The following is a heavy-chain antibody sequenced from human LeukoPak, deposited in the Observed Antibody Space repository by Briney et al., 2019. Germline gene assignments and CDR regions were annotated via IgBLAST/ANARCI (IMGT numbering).Heavy chain of an antibody. J-gene: IGHJ5*02. Sequence: GGALRLFCAASGFTFCSYMVNLGRPDPGTRLGWVSSISSSSSYIYYGDSVKGRFTTSRDNAKNALYLQMNSLRAEDTAVYYCASRPKSIGAWGQGTLVTVSS. CDR3: ASRPKSIGA. CDR1: GFTFCSYM. D-gene: IGHD6-6*01. V-gene: IGHV3-21*01. CDR2: ISSSSSYI.